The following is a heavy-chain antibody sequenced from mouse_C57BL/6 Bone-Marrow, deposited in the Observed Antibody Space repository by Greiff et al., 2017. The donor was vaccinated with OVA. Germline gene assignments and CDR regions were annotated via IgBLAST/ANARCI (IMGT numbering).Heavy chain of an antibody. CDR2: IRLKSDNYAT. V-gene: IGHV6-3*01. D-gene: IGHD2-12*01. CDR1: GFTFSNYW. J-gene: IGHJ2*01. CDR3: TGTYAYYFDS. Sequence: EVQLQQSGGGLVQPGGSMKLSCVASGFTFSNYWMNWVRQSPEKGLEWVAQIRLKSDNYATHYAESVKGRFTISRDESKSSVYLQMNNLRAEDTGIFYCTGTYAYYFDSWGQGTTLTVSP.